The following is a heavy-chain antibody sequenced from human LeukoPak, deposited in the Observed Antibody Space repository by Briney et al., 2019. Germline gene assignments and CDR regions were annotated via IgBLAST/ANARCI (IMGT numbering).Heavy chain of an antibody. Sequence: PGGSLRLSCAASGFIFSSNAMTWVRQAPGKGLEWVSSISGSGGSTYHADSVKGRFTISRDNSKNTVYLQMNSLRAEDTAVYYCARGNRLDYYDSSDNRLDYWGQGTLVTVSS. D-gene: IGHD3-22*01. CDR2: ISGSGGST. CDR1: GFIFSSNA. V-gene: IGHV3-23*01. J-gene: IGHJ4*02. CDR3: ARGNRLDYYDSSDNRLDY.